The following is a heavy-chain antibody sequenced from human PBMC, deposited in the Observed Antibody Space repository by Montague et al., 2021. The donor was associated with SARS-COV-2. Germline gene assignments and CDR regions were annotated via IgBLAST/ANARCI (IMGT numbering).Heavy chain of an antibody. CDR2: INHAGST. CDR1: GGSFSTYS. Sequence: SETLSLTCAVHGGSFSTYSWNWIRQPPGKGPEWIGEINHAGSTKYSPSLKSRLTISADTSKNQFSLRLTSVAAADTAVYYCARLGDGVVPSPILEVGPYNSYCYVAGWGRGTTVTVSS. CDR3: ARLGDGVVPSPILEVGPYNSYCYVAG. J-gene: IGHJ6*03. D-gene: IGHD2-15*01. V-gene: IGHV4-34*01.